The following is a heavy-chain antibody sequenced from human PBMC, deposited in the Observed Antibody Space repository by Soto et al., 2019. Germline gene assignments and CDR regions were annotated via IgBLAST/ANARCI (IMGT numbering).Heavy chain of an antibody. D-gene: IGHD1-26*01. CDR2: IWYDGSNK. J-gene: IGHJ4*02. Sequence: GGSLRLSCAASGFTFSSYGMHWVRQAPGKGLEWVAVIWYDGSNKYYADSVKGRFTISRDNSKNTLYLQMNSLRAEDTAVYYCARDRSGSYAPAYYFDYWGQGTLVTVSS. CDR3: ARDRSGSYAPAYYFDY. V-gene: IGHV3-33*01. CDR1: GFTFSSYG.